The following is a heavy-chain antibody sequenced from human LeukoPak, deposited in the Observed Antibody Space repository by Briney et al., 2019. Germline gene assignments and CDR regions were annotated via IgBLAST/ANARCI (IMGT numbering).Heavy chain of an antibody. CDR1: GGSISSGSYY. CDR3: ARDLYYDSSGYYFEPDY. J-gene: IGHJ4*02. V-gene: IGHV4-61*02. D-gene: IGHD3-22*01. CDR2: FYTSGST. Sequence: SQTLSPTCIVSGGSISSGSYYWSWLPQPAVKGLEWIGRFYTSGSTNYNPSLKRRVTISVDTSKNQFSLKLSSVTAADTAVYYCARDLYYDSSGYYFEPDYWGQGTLVTVSS.